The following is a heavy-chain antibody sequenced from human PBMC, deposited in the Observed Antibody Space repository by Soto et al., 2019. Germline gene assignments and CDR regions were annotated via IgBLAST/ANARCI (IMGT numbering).Heavy chain of an antibody. J-gene: IGHJ4*02. CDR3: ARGAGGKQLVPYDY. V-gene: IGHV3-74*01. CDR1: GFTFSSYW. CDR2: INSDGSST. Sequence: PGGSLRLSCAASGFTFSSYWMHWVRQAPGKGLVWVSRINSDGSSTSYADSVKGRFTISRDNAKNTLYLQMNSLRAEDTAVYYCARGAGGKQLVPYDYWGQGTLVTVSS. D-gene: IGHD6-13*01.